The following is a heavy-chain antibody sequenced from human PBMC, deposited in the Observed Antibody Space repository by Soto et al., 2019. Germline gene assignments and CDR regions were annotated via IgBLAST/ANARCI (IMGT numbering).Heavy chain of an antibody. CDR2: INHSGST. CDR3: ARHIAARPPSYYYYYGMDV. Sequence: SETLSLTCAVYGGSFSGYYWSWIRQPPGKGLEWIGEINHSGSTNYNPSLKSRVTISVDTSKNQFSLKLSSVTAADTAVYYCARHIAARPPSYYYYYGMDVWGQGTTVTVSS. CDR1: GGSFSGYY. D-gene: IGHD6-6*01. V-gene: IGHV4-34*01. J-gene: IGHJ6*02.